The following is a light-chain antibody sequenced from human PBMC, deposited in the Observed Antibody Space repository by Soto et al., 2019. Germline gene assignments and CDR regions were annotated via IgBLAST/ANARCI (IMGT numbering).Light chain of an antibody. V-gene: IGKV1D-16*01. Sequence: DIQMTQSPSSVSASVGDRVTITCRGSQGISNWLAWYQQKPGKAPKLLIYAASTLQSGVPSRFSGSGSGTEFTLTISSLQPDDFATYYCQHYNSYSEAFGQGTKVDI. CDR2: AAS. J-gene: IGKJ1*01. CDR1: QGISNW. CDR3: QHYNSYSEA.